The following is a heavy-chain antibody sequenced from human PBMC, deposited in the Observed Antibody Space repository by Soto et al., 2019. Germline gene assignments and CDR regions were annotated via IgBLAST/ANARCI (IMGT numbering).Heavy chain of an antibody. J-gene: IGHJ3*01. D-gene: IGHD3-22*01. CDR2: IGIGSSTK. Sequence: GGSLRLSCAASEFTFRNYGMNWVRQAPGKGLEWVSYIGIGSSTKYYADSVKGRFTISRDNAKNSLYLQMNSLRVEDTAVYYCARDQLYYNDISGRPLNAFDVWGQGTMVTVSS. CDR1: EFTFRNYG. CDR3: ARDQLYYNDISGRPLNAFDV. V-gene: IGHV3-48*01.